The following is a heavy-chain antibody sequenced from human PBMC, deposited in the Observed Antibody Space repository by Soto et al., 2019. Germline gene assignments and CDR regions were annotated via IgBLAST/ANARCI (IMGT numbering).Heavy chain of an antibody. J-gene: IGHJ4*02. CDR2: IYYSGST. CDR1: GGSISSYY. D-gene: IGHD4-17*01. CDR3: ARPRDYGDYAFDY. Sequence: PSETLSLTCTVSGGSISSYYWSWIRQPPGKGLEWIGYIYYSGSTNYNPSLKSRVTISVDTSKNQFSLKLSSVTAADTAVYYCARPRDYGDYAFDYWGQGTLVTVSS. V-gene: IGHV4-59*08.